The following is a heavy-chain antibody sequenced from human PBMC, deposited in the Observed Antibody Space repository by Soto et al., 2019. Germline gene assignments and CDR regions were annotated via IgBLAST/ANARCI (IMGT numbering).Heavy chain of an antibody. V-gene: IGHV1-18*01. D-gene: IGHD3-9*01. CDR1: GYTFTSYG. J-gene: IGHJ3*01. CDR2: ISAYNGNT. CDR3: ARQPGDYDILPRHHRGGAFDL. Sequence: ASVKVSCKASGYTFTSYGISWVRQAPGQGLEWMGWISAYNGNTNYAQKLQGRVTMTTDTSTSTAYMELRSLRSDDTAVYYCARQPGDYDILPRHHRGGAFDLWGQGTMVTVSS.